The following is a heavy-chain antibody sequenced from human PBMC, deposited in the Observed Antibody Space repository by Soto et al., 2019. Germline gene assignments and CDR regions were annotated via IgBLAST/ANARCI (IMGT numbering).Heavy chain of an antibody. CDR2: IYYSGST. Sequence: QLQLQESGPGLVKPSETLSLTCSVSGGSISSSSYYWGWIRQPPGKGLQWIGTIYYSGSTYYNPSLKSRVTISVDTSKNQFSLKLSSVTAADTAVYYWASSDGGSTIDYWGQGARVTVSS. CDR3: ASSDGGSTIDY. V-gene: IGHV4-39*01. J-gene: IGHJ4*02. CDR1: GGSISSSSYY.